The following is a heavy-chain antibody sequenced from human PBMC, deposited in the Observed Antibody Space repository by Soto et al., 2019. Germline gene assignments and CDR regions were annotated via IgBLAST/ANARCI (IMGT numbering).Heavy chain of an antibody. CDR1: GFSLSTSGMG. J-gene: IGHJ4*02. D-gene: IGHD3-9*01. Sequence: QVTLKEAGPTLLKPTQTLTLTCTFSGFSLSTSGMGVGWIRQPPGKALEWLALIYWDDDRRHSPSLKSRLTITTDTSKNQVVLTMTNMDPVDTATYYCARRDYDTFTGLPYYFDYWGQGTLVTVSS. V-gene: IGHV2-5*02. CDR3: ARRDYDTFTGLPYYFDY. CDR2: IYWDDDR.